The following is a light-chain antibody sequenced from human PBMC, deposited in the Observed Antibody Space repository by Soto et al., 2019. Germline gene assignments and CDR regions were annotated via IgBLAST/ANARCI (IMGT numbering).Light chain of an antibody. Sequence: SVLTQPASVSGSPGQSITISCTGTSSDVGAYNYVSWYQHHPGKVPKLLIYEVTNRPSGVSDRFSGSKSGNTASLTISGLQAEDEADYYCSSFAGSNNFPDVFGTGTKVTVL. CDR1: SSDVGAYNY. J-gene: IGLJ1*01. V-gene: IGLV2-14*01. CDR3: SSFAGSNNFPDV. CDR2: EVT.